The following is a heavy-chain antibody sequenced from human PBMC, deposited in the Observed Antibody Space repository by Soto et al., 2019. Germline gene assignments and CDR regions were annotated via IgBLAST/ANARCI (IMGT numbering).Heavy chain of an antibody. Sequence: QVQLVESGGGVVQPGRSLRLSCAASGFTFSSYGMHWVRQAPGKGLEWVAGISYDGSNKYYADSVKGRFTISRDNSKNTLYLQMSSLRAEDTAVYHCAKGESYYYDSSGYLRYYYGMDVWGQGTTVTVSS. CDR2: ISYDGSNK. D-gene: IGHD3-22*01. CDR3: AKGESYYYDSSGYLRYYYGMDV. J-gene: IGHJ6*02. CDR1: GFTFSSYG. V-gene: IGHV3-30*18.